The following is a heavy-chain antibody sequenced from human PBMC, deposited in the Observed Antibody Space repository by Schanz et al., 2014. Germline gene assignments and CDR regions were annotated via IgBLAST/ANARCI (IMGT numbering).Heavy chain of an antibody. CDR3: VSSGSYSSYAF. J-gene: IGHJ4*02. D-gene: IGHD3-10*01. CDR1: GFTFSTHA. CDR2: ISHDGYST. Sequence: MQLLESGGGLIQPGGSLRLSCAASGFTFSTHAMSWVRQAPGKGLEYVSAISHDGYSTYYADSVKGRFTISRDNSKNTLYLQMNSLRAEDTAVYHCVSSGSYSSYAFWGQGTLVTVSS. V-gene: IGHV3-64*04.